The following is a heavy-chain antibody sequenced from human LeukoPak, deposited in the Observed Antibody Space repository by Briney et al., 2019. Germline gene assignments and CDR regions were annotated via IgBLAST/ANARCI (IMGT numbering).Heavy chain of an antibody. CDR3: ARDSSGLFDY. CDR1: GGSISSYY. D-gene: IGHD6-19*01. V-gene: IGHV4-59*01. Sequence: SETLSLTCTVYGGSISSYYWSWLRQPPGKGLEWIGYIYYSGRTNYNPSLKSGVTISVDTSKNQFSLKLSSATAADTAVYYCARDSSGLFDYWGQGTLVTVSS. J-gene: IGHJ4*02. CDR2: IYYSGRT.